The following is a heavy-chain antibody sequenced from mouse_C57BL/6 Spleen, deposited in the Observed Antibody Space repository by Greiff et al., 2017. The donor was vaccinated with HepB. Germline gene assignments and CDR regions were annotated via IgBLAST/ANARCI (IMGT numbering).Heavy chain of an antibody. D-gene: IGHD1-1*01. CDR2: IYPSDSET. Sequence: QVQLQQPGAELVRPGSSVKLSCKASGYTFTSYWMDWVKQRPGQGLEWIGNIYPSDSETHYNQKFKDKATLTVDKSSSTAYMQLSSLTSEDSAVYYCAREGDYCAPPWFAYWGQGTLVTVSA. J-gene: IGHJ3*01. V-gene: IGHV1-61*01. CDR3: AREGDYCAPPWFAY. CDR1: GYTFTSYW.